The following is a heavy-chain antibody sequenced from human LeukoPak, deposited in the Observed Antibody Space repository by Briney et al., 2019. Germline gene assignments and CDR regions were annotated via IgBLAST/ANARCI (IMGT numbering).Heavy chain of an antibody. CDR1: GGSLSSSSYY. CDR3: ARHGTSGSGTLFDH. D-gene: IGHD3-10*01. CDR2: INHSGST. V-gene: IGHV4-39*01. Sequence: SETLSLTCAVSGGSLSSSSYYWSWIRQPPGKGLEWIGEINHSGSTKCNPSLKSRATISGDTSKNQLSLELSSVTAADTAVYYCARHGTSGSGTLFDHWGQGTLVTVSS. J-gene: IGHJ4*02.